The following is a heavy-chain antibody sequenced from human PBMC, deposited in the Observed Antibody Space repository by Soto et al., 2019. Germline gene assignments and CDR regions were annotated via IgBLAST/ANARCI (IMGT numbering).Heavy chain of an antibody. CDR2: IYASGST. J-gene: IGHJ4*02. D-gene: IGHD6-25*01. CDR3: ARDAAEYYFDY. CDR1: GGSISSGGQY. V-gene: IGHV4-31*03. Sequence: QVQLKESGPGLVKPSQTLSLTCTVSGGSISSGGQYWSWIRQHPGKGLEWIGYIYASGSTYYNPSLRSRVTMSVDTSKKQFSLKLRSVTAADTAVYYCARDAAEYYFDYWGQGTLVTVSS.